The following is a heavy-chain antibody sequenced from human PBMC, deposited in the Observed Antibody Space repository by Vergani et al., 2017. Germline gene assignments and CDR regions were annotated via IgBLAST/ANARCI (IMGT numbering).Heavy chain of an antibody. D-gene: IGHD3-10*01. CDR1: GFTFSSYA. CDR2: ISGSGGST. V-gene: IGHV3-23*01. CDR3: AKSQVWFGELLSSLFDY. Sequence: EVQLLESGGGLVQPGGSLRLSCAASGFTFSSYAMSWVRQAPGKGREWVSAISGSGGSTYYADSVKGRFTISRDNSKNTLYLQMSSLRAEDTAVYYCAKSQVWFGELLSSLFDYWGQGTLVTVSS. J-gene: IGHJ4*02.